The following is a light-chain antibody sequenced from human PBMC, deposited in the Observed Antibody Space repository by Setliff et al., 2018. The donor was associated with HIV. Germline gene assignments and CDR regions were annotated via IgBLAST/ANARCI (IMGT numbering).Light chain of an antibody. CDR3: AAWDDSLTGYV. V-gene: IGLV2-14*01. Sequence: QSALTQPASVSGSPGQSITISCTGTSSDVGGYNYVSWYQHHPGKAPKLMIYEVTNRPSGVSTRFSGSKSGNTASLTISGLQAEDEADYYCAAWDDSLTGYVFGTGTKVTVL. J-gene: IGLJ1*01. CDR1: SSDVGGYNY. CDR2: EVT.